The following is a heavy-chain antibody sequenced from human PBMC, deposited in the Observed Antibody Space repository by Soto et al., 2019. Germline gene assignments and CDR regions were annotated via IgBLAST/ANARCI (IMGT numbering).Heavy chain of an antibody. J-gene: IGHJ4*02. D-gene: IGHD6-13*01. CDR2: ISGSGAST. V-gene: IGHV3-23*01. Sequence: EVQLLESGGGLVQPGGSLRLSCAVSGFTFSNYAMSWVRQAPGKGLEWVSSISGSGASTYYRDSVKGRLTISGDNSKNTLYLQMSSLRAEDTAVYYCARELVSSSWVSGCKHWGQGALVTVSS. CDR1: GFTFSNYA. CDR3: ARELVSSSWVSGCKH.